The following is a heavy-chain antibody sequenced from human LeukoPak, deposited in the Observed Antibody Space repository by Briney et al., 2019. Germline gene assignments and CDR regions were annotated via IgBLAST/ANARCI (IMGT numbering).Heavy chain of an antibody. CDR3: AIMHGYYDGSGYWVQ. CDR2: ITPNADRT. J-gene: IGHJ1*01. Sequence: GGSLRLSCAASGFTFSTASLHWVRQAPGKGLEWVSFITPNADRTSYADSVEGCFTISRDNPRNTLYMQMNSLRDEDTAVYYCAIMHGYYDGSGYWVQWGQGTLVTVSS. V-gene: IGHV3-23*01. CDR1: GFTFSTAS. D-gene: IGHD3-22*01.